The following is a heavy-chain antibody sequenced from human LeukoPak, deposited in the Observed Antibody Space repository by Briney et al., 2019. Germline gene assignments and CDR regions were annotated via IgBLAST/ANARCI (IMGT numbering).Heavy chain of an antibody. V-gene: IGHV1-2*02. J-gene: IGHJ5*02. CDR2: INPNSGET. CDR1: GYSFTDHY. CDR3: ARAGTFYYGSGSYFLLTWIDP. Sequence: ASVTVSFMTSGYSFTDHYTHWVRQAPGHGLEWMGLINPNSGETNYVKKFQGRVTMTRDTSISTAYMELSRLASDDTAVYYCARAGTFYYGSGSYFLLTWIDPWGQGTLVTVSS. D-gene: IGHD3-10*01.